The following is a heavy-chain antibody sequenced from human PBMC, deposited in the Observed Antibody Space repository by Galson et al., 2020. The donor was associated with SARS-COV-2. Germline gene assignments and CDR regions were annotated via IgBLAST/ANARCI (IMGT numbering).Heavy chain of an antibody. J-gene: IGHJ4*02. D-gene: IGHD4-17*01. CDR2: IPYDGNNK. V-gene: IGHV3-30*04. Sequence: ALRLTCPASGFTFRSYAMHWVRPPPGKGLEWVAVIPYDGNNKYYADSVKGRFTISRDNSKNTLYLQMNSLRAEDTAVYYCAREDGDHLFDYWGQGTLVTVSS. CDR3: AREDGDHLFDY. CDR1: GFTFRSYA.